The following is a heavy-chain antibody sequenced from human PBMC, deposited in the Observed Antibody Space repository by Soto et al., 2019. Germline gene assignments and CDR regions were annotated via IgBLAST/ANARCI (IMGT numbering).Heavy chain of an antibody. CDR1: GYTFTGYY. D-gene: IGHD1-1*01. Sequence: ASVKVSCKASGYTFTGYYMHWVRQAPGQGLEWMGWINPNSGGTNYAQKIQGWVTMTRDTSISTAYMELRRLRSDDTAVYYCARANWNDVSWFDPWGQGTLVTVSS. J-gene: IGHJ5*02. CDR3: ARANWNDVSWFDP. V-gene: IGHV1-2*04. CDR2: INPNSGGT.